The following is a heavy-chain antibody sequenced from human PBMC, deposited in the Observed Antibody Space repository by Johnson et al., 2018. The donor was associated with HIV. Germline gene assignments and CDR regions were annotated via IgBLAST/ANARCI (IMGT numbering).Heavy chain of an antibody. CDR1: GFTFSSYA. J-gene: IGHJ3*02. CDR2: ISYDGNNK. V-gene: IGHV3-30-3*01. D-gene: IGHD6-6*01. Sequence: QVQLVESGGGLVQPGGSLRLSCASSGFTFSSYAMHWVRQAPGKGLKWVAVISYDGNNKYYADSVKGRFTISRDNSKNTLYLQMNSLRAEDTAVYYCARPSEDYSSSSGDAFDIWGQGTMVTVSS. CDR3: ARPSEDYSSSSGDAFDI.